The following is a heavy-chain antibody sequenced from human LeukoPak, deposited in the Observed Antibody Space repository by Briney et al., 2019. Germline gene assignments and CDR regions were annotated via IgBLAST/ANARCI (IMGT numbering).Heavy chain of an antibody. CDR1: GYTFSGYY. Sequence: AASVKVSCKASGYTFSGYYMHWVRQAPGQGLEWMGWINPDSGGTNYAQKFQGRVTMTSDSSISTAYMELSRLTSDDTAVYYCARKDPGYSGYSDFDYWGQGTLVTVSS. CDR3: ARKDPGYSGYSDFDY. CDR2: INPDSGGT. D-gene: IGHD5-12*01. J-gene: IGHJ4*02. V-gene: IGHV1-2*02.